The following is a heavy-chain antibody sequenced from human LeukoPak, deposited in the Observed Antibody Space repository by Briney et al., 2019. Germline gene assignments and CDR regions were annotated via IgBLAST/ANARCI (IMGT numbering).Heavy chain of an antibody. V-gene: IGHV3-21*01. CDR3: ARGKWFGESGFDY. J-gene: IGHJ4*02. Sequence: GGSLRLSCAASGFTFSSYTMNWVRQAPGKGLEWVSSISTSSSYIYYADSMKGRFTTSRDNAKNSLYLQMNSLRAEDTAVYYCARGKWFGESGFDYWGQGTLVTVSS. CDR1: GFTFSSYT. D-gene: IGHD3-10*01. CDR2: ISTSSSYI.